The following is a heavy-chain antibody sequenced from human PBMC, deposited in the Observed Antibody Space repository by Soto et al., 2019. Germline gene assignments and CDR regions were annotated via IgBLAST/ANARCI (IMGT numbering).Heavy chain of an antibody. CDR3: ARLIGYSWSDS. CDR1: GASVSTNSAT. Sequence: QVQLQQSGPGLVKPSQTLSLTCAISGASVSTNSATWDWIRQSPSRGLEWLGRTYYRSKWYHDYAVSVKGLITINADTSNKQLSLQLNSMTPDHTAVYYCARLIGYSWSDSWGQGTLVTVSS. J-gene: IGHJ5*01. CDR2: TYYRSKWYH. D-gene: IGHD2-8*01. V-gene: IGHV6-1*01.